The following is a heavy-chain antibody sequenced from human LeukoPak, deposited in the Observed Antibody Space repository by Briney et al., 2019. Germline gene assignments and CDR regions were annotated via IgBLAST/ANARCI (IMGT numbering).Heavy chain of an antibody. Sequence: ASVKVSCKASGGTFSSYAISWVRQAPGQGLEWMGGIIPIFGTANYAQKFQGRVTITADKSTSTAYMELSSLRSEDTAVYYCAIAATMVRGPPTYWGQGTLVTVSS. CDR2: IIPIFGTA. V-gene: IGHV1-69*06. D-gene: IGHD3-10*01. CDR3: AIAATMVRGPPTY. J-gene: IGHJ4*02. CDR1: GGTFSSYA.